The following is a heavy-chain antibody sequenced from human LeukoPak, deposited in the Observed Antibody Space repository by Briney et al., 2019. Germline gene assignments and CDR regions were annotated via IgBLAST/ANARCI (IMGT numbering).Heavy chain of an antibody. CDR2: INHSGRT. V-gene: IGHV4-34*01. Sequence: SETLSLTCAVYGGSFSGYYWSWIRQPPGKGLEWIGEINHSGRTNYIPSLKSRVTISADTSKNQFSLKLSSVTAADTAVYFCALMGYTYGYFQDYWGQGILVTVSS. CDR1: GGSFSGYY. CDR3: ALMGYTYGYFQDY. J-gene: IGHJ4*02. D-gene: IGHD5-18*01.